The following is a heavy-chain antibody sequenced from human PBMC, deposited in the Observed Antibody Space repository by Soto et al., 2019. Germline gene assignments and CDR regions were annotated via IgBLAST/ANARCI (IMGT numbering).Heavy chain of an antibody. Sequence: GSLRLSCAASGFTFSSYAMSWVRQAPGKGLEWVSAISGSGGSTYYADSVKGRFTISRDNSKNTLYLQMNSLRAEDTAVYYCAKFGRDIVVVPAAFDIWGQGTMVTVSS. CDR2: ISGSGGST. V-gene: IGHV3-23*01. CDR3: AKFGRDIVVVPAAFDI. CDR1: GFTFSSYA. D-gene: IGHD2-2*01. J-gene: IGHJ3*02.